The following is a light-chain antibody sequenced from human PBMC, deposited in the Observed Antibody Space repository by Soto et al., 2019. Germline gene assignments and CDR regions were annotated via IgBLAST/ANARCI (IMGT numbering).Light chain of an antibody. CDR2: AAS. Sequence: DNQLTQSPSSLSAYLGDRVTITCRASLTTSIYLNWYQHKPGKAPRLLIYAASNLQSGVPSRFSGSGSGTDFTLTISSLQAEDFATYYCQQSYTAPPTFGQGTKVVSK. J-gene: IGKJ1*01. V-gene: IGKV1-39*01. CDR1: LTTSIY. CDR3: QQSYTAPPT.